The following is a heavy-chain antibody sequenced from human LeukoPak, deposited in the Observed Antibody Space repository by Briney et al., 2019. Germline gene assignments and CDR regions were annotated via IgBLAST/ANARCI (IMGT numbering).Heavy chain of an antibody. CDR2: ISRSNSFI. J-gene: IGHJ4*02. CDR1: GASVSTTS. Sequence: ETLSLTCVVSGASVSTTSCLWGWVRQTPGKGLEWVSSISRSNSFIYYADSVKGRFTISRDDARNSLYLQMNSLRAEDTAVYYCASHYGSGSSPFDHWGQGTLVTVST. V-gene: IGHV3-21*01. D-gene: IGHD3-10*01. CDR3: ASHYGSGSSPFDH.